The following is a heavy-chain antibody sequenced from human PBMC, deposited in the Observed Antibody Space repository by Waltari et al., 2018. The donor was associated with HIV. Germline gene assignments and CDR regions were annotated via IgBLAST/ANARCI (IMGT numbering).Heavy chain of an antibody. CDR2: IWFDSSNK. V-gene: IGHV3-33*08. Sequence: QVQLVESGGGVVQPGRSLRLSCAASGFDFSNFGLHWVSQAPGKGLEWVGVIWFDSSNKYYGDSVKGRFTISRDNSKKTVYLQMNSLRGEDTAVYYCARLTREGYNGGFDYWGQGTLVTVSS. J-gene: IGHJ4*02. D-gene: IGHD1-1*01. CDR3: ARLTREGYNGGFDY. CDR1: GFDFSNFG.